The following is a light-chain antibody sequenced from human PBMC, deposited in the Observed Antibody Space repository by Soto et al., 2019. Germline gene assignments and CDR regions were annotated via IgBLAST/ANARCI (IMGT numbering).Light chain of an antibody. CDR1: QSVGNY. J-gene: IGKJ5*01. Sequence: EIVLTQSPATLSLSPGERATLSCRASQSVGNYLAWSQQKPGQSPRLLIYDASNRATGVPARFSGSGSGTDFTLTISSLEPEDFAVYYCQQRSDWPPITFGQGTRLDIK. CDR3: QQRSDWPPIT. V-gene: IGKV3-11*01. CDR2: DAS.